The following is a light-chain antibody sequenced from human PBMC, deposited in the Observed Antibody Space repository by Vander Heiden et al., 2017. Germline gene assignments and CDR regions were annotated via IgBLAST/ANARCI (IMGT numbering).Light chain of an antibody. V-gene: IGLV1-47*02. CDR2: SNK. J-gene: IGLJ3*02. CDR1: SSTIGSNY. CDR3: AAPEDSLSGGV. Sequence: SVLTQPPSASGTPGQRVTTSCSGSSSTIGSNYVYWYHHVPGTAPKLLIFSNKRRPSGVPDRFSGSKSGTSASVATSGLRAEEGADYYCAAPEDSLSGGVFGGGTKLTV.